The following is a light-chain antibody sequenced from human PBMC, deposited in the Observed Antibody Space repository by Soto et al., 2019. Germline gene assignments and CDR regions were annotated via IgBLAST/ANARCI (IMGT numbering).Light chain of an antibody. J-gene: IGLJ2*01. Sequence: QSVLTQPPSVSAAPGQKVNISCSGSSSNIGSNYVSWYQQLPGTAPKLLVYDTNKRLSGIPDRFSGSKSGTSATLGITGLQTGDEADYYCGTWDSSLNGAVFGGGTKVTVL. CDR2: DTN. CDR3: GTWDSSLNGAV. CDR1: SSNIGSNY. V-gene: IGLV1-51*01.